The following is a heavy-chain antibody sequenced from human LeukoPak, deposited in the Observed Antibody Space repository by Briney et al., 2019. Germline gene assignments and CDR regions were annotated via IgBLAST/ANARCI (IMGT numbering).Heavy chain of an antibody. CDR1: GFTFSSYA. V-gene: IGHV3-23*01. CDR2: ISSGGGST. CDR3: AKDYCSGGACYFFDY. J-gene: IGHJ4*02. D-gene: IGHD2-15*01. Sequence: GRSLRLSCAASGFTFSSYAMSWVRQAPGKGLEWVSTISSGGGSTYYADSVKGRFTISRDDSKNTLYLQLNSLRGEDTAAYYCAKDYCSGGACYFFDYWGQGTLVTVSS.